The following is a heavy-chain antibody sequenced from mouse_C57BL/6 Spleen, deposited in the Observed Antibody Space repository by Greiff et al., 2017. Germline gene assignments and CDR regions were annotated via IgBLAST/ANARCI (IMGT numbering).Heavy chain of an antibody. J-gene: IGHJ2*01. Sequence: VQLQQSGAELVKPGASVKISCKASGYAFSSYWMDWVKQRPGKGLEWIGQIYPGDGDTNYNGKFKGKATLTADKSSSTAYMQLSSLTSEDSAVYFCARVGDSSGYPFDYWGQGTTLTVSS. CDR2: IYPGDGDT. CDR1: GYAFSSYW. D-gene: IGHD3-2*02. V-gene: IGHV1-80*01. CDR3: ARVGDSSGYPFDY.